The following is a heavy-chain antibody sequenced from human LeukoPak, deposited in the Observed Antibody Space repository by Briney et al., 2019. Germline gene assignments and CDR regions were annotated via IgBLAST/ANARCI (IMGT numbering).Heavy chain of an antibody. D-gene: IGHD2-15*01. V-gene: IGHV1-2*02. J-gene: IGHJ4*02. CDR1: GYTFTGYY. CDR3: ARELPMGYCSGGSCYSGADY. Sequence: ASVKVSCKASGYTFTGYYMHWVRQAPGQGLEWMGWINPNSGGTNYAQKFQGRVTMTRDTSTSTAYMELSRLRSDDTAVYYCARELPMGYCSGGSCYSGADYWGQGTLVTVSS. CDR2: INPNSGGT.